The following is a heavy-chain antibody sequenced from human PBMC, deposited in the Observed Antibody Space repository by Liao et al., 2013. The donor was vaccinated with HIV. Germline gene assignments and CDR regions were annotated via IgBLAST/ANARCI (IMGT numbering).Heavy chain of an antibody. CDR3: ARKCTNGVCLNY. V-gene: IGHV4-30-4*08. CDR1: GGSISSGDYY. D-gene: IGHD2-8*01. Sequence: QVQLQESGPGLVKPSQTLSLTCTVSGGSISSGDYYWSWIRQPPGKGLEWIGEINHSGSTNYNPSLKSRVTISVDTSKNQFSLKLSSVTAADTAVYYCARKCTNGVCLNYWGQGTLVTVSS. CDR2: INHSGST. J-gene: IGHJ4*02.